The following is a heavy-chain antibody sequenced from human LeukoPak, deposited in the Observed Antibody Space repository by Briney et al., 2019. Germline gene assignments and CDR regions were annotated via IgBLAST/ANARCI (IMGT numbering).Heavy chain of an antibody. J-gene: IGHJ6*03. Sequence: PSETLSLTCAVYGGSFSGYYWSWIRQPPGKGLEWIGEINHSGSTNYNPSLKSRVTISVDTSKNQFSLKLSSVTAADTAVYYCAKPGTDSSFDYYYYMDVWGKGTTVTVSS. CDR2: INHSGST. CDR3: AKPGTDSSFDYYYYMDV. V-gene: IGHV4-34*01. CDR1: GGSFSGYY. D-gene: IGHD1-7*01.